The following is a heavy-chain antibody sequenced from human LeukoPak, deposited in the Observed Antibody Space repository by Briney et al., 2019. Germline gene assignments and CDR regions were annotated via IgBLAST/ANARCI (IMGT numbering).Heavy chain of an antibody. V-gene: IGHV1-69*01. D-gene: IGHD2-15*01. CDR1: GGTFSSYA. CDR2: IIPIFGTA. J-gene: IGHJ6*02. CDR3: ARALYPDIVVVVAAKGGSMDV. Sequence: GSSVKVSCKASGGTFSSYAISWVRQAPGQGLEWMGGIIPIFGTANYAQKFQGRVTITADESTSTAYMELSSLRSEDTAVYYCARALYPDIVVVVAAKGGSMDVWGQGTTVTVS.